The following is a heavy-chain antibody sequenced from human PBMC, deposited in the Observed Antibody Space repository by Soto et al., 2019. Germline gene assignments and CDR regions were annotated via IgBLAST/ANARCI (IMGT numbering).Heavy chain of an antibody. V-gene: IGHV1-69*06. CDR1: GGTFSSYA. CDR2: IIPIFGTA. J-gene: IGHJ4*02. Sequence: QVQLVQSGAEVKKPGSSVKVSCKASGGTFSSYAISWVRQAPGQGLEWMGGIIPIFGTANYAQKFQGRVTITADKFTSTAYMELESLRFEETAVYYCGRGAYCGGYCFSPDYWGQGTLVTVSS. D-gene: IGHD2-21*02. CDR3: GRGAYCGGYCFSPDY.